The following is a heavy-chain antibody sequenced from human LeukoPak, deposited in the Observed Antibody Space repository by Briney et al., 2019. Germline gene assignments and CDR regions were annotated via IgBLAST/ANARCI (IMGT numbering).Heavy chain of an antibody. CDR2: ISAYNGNT. D-gene: IGHD5-12*01. V-gene: IGHV1-18*01. CDR3: ARVVHGYNYYYMDV. CDR1: GYTFTSYG. Sequence: ASVKVSCKASGYTFTSYGISWVRQAPGQGLEWMGWISAYNGNTNYAQKLQGRVTMTTDTSTSTAYMELRSLRSDDTAVYYCARVVHGYNYYYMDVWGKGTTVTISS. J-gene: IGHJ6*03.